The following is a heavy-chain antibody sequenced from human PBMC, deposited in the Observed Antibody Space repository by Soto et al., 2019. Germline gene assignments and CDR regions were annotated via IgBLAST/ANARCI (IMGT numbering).Heavy chain of an antibody. CDR3: ASWWFGEFFDY. J-gene: IGHJ4*02. D-gene: IGHD3-10*01. Sequence: QVQLQESGPGLVKPSQTLSLTCTVSGGSISSGDYYWSWIRQPPGKGLEWIGYIYYSGSTYYNPSLHSXXIXSXXTAQDQFSRNLSSVTAADTAVYYCASWWFGEFFDYWGQGTLVTVSS. CDR2: IYYSGST. CDR1: GGSISSGDYY. V-gene: IGHV4-30-4*01.